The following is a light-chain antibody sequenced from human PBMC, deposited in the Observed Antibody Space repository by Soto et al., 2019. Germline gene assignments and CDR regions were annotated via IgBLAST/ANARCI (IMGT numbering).Light chain of an antibody. J-gene: IGKJ4*01. V-gene: IGKV1-9*01. CDR3: QQLDMSPVP. Sequence: IQLTQSPSSLSASVGDRVTITCRASQGIGSYLAWYRQEPGKAPELLIYGASTLQSGVPSSFSGRGYGTDFTLTISTLRPEDLATYYCQQLDMSPVPSGGGTKV. CDR1: QGIGSY. CDR2: GAS.